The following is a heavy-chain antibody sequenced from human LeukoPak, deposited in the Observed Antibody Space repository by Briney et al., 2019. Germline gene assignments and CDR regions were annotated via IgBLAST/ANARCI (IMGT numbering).Heavy chain of an antibody. Sequence: PSETLSLTCTVSGGSISSSSYYWGWIRQPPGKGLEWIGEINHSGSTNYNPSLKSRVTISVDTSKNQFSLKLSSVTAADTAVYYCARLSQQWLRLCYFDYWGQGTLVTVSS. D-gene: IGHD6-19*01. CDR2: INHSGST. V-gene: IGHV4-39*07. J-gene: IGHJ4*02. CDR1: GGSISSSSYY. CDR3: ARLSQQWLRLCYFDY.